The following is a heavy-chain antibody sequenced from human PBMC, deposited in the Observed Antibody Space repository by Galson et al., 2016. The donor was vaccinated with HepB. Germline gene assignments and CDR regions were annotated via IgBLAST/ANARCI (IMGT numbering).Heavy chain of an antibody. Sequence: SLRLSCAASGFSLSSYWMSWVRQAPGKGLEWVANVKYDGRAKYYADSVKGRFTISRDNAKNSMSLQMNSLSAEDTAVYYCVRDGSGGWHFDNWGQGTLITVSS. CDR2: VKYDGRAK. CDR1: GFSLSSYW. V-gene: IGHV3-7*01. J-gene: IGHJ4*02. CDR3: VRDGSGGWHFDN. D-gene: IGHD6-19*01.